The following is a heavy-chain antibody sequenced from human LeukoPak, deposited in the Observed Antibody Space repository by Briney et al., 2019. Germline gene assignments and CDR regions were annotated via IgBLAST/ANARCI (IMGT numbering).Heavy chain of an antibody. V-gene: IGHV3-30*03. D-gene: IGHD2-2*01. Sequence: GGSLRLSCAASGFTFSSYGMHWVRQAPGKGLEWVAVISYDGGNKYYADSVKGRFTISRDNSKNTLYLQMNSLRAEDTAVYYCARDTVVPAAFDYWGQGTLVTVSS. CDR2: ISYDGGNK. J-gene: IGHJ4*02. CDR3: ARDTVVPAAFDY. CDR1: GFTFSSYG.